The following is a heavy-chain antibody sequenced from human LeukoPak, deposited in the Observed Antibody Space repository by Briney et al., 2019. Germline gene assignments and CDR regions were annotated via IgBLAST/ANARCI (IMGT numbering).Heavy chain of an antibody. D-gene: IGHD3-10*01. V-gene: IGHV1-8*01. CDR3: ARAHLTYYYGSGTYYYFFGLDA. CDR2: MNPNSGNT. Sequence: GASVKVSCKASGHTFTSYDINWVRQATGQGLEWMGWMNPNSGNTGFAQKFQGRVTMTRNSSISTAYMELRSLSSEDTAVYYCARAHLTYYYGSGTYYYFFGLDAWGPGTTVTVSS. CDR1: GHTFTSYD. J-gene: IGHJ6*02.